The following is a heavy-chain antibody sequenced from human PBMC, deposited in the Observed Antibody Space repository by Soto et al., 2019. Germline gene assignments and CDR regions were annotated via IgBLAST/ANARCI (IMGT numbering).Heavy chain of an antibody. V-gene: IGHV4-59*01. CDR3: ASSTVWGSYRYYFDY. D-gene: IGHD3-16*02. Sequence: SETLCLTCTVSGGSISSYYGSWIRQPPGKGLECMGYIYYSGSTNYNPSLKSRVTISVDTSKNQFSLKLSSVTAADTAVYYCASSTVWGSYRYYFDYWGQGTLVTLS. CDR1: GGSISSYY. CDR2: IYYSGST. J-gene: IGHJ4*02.